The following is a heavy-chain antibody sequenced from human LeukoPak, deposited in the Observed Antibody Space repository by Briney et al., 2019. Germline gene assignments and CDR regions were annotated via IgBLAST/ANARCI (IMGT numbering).Heavy chain of an antibody. D-gene: IGHD6-13*01. CDR2: TSYDGRQK. CDR1: GFTFTSYA. J-gene: IGHJ4*02. CDR3: AKGTYSSSWYRR. Sequence: GGSLRLSCAASGFTFTSYAMHWVRQAPGKGLEWVAVTSYDGRQKNYTESVKGRFIVSRDNSGNTLHLQMNNLGVEDTAVYYCAKGTYSSSWYRRWGQGTLVTVSS. V-gene: IGHV3-30*04.